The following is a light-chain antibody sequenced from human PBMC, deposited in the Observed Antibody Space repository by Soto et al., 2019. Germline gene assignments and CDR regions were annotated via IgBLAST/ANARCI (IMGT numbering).Light chain of an antibody. V-gene: IGLV2-11*01. Sequence: QSALTQPRSVSGSPGQSVTISCAGTSTDVGGYNYVSWYQCHPGKAPKLLIYEITERPSGVPDRFSGSRSGNTASLTISGLQADDEADYYCCSYAGSYTLGVFGTGTKVTVL. J-gene: IGLJ1*01. CDR3: CSYAGSYTLGV. CDR2: EIT. CDR1: STDVGGYNY.